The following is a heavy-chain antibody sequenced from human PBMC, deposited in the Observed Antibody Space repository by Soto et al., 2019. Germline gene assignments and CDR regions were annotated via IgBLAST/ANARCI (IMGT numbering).Heavy chain of an antibody. D-gene: IGHD1-1*01. Sequence: QVQLVESGGGVVQPGRSLRLSCAASGFTFSSYGMHWVRQAPGKGLEWVAVIWYDGSNKYYADSVKGRFTISRDNSKNTLYLQMNSLRAEDTAVYYCARARTWAPTGYYYGMDVWGQGTTVTVSS. CDR3: ARARTWAPTGYYYGMDV. CDR1: GFTFSSYG. J-gene: IGHJ6*02. CDR2: IWYDGSNK. V-gene: IGHV3-33*01.